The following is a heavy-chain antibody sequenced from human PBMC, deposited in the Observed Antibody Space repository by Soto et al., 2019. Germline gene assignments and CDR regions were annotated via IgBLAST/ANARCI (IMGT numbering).Heavy chain of an antibody. J-gene: IGHJ4*02. V-gene: IGHV3-30*18. CDR2: ISYDGSNK. CDR1: GFTFSSYG. D-gene: IGHD4-17*01. Sequence: SLRLSCAASGFTFSSYGMHWVRQAPGKGLEWVAVISYDGSNKYYADSVKGRFTISRDNSKNTLYLQMNSLRAEDTAVYYCAKDPAATASTVTTWDDYWGQGTLVTVSS. CDR3: AKDPAATASTVTTWDDY.